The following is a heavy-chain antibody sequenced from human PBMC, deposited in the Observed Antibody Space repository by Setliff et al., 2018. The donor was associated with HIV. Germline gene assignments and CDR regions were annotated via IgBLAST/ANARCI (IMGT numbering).Heavy chain of an antibody. J-gene: IGHJ3*02. Sequence: GGSLRLSCAASGFTLSSYWMSWVRQAPGKGLEWVSSISSSSSYIYYADSVKGRFTISRDNAKNSLYLQMNSLRAEDTAVYYCARDLAEGAFDIWGQGTMVTVSS. V-gene: IGHV3-21*01. CDR1: GFTLSSYW. CDR2: ISSSSSYI. CDR3: ARDLAEGAFDI.